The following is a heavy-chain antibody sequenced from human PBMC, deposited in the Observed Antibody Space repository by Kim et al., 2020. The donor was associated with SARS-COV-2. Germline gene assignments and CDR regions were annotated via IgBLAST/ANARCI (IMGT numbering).Heavy chain of an antibody. CDR3: ARAYYDFWSGAAGPYYFD. CDR1: GGSISSYY. V-gene: IGHV4-59*13. Sequence: SETLSLTCTVSGGSISSYYWSWIRQPPGKGLEWIGYIYYSGSTNYNPSLKSRVTISVDTSKNQFSLKLSSVTAADTAVYYCARAYYDFWSGAAGPYYFD. J-gene: IGHJ4*01. CDR2: IYYSGST. D-gene: IGHD3-3*01.